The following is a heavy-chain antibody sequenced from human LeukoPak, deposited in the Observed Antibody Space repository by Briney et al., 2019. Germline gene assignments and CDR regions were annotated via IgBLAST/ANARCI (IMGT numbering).Heavy chain of an antibody. D-gene: IGHD3-10*01. CDR1: GYTFTSFG. J-gene: IGHJ4*02. V-gene: IGHV1-18*01. CDR2: INAYNGNT. CDR3: AARSGSNPYYFDY. Sequence: ASVKVSCKSSGYTFTSFGLSWVRQAPGQGPGYMGWINAYNGNTNYAQKLQGRVTMTTDTATNTAYMELRSLRSDDTAVYYCAARSGSNPYYFDYWGQGTLVTVSS.